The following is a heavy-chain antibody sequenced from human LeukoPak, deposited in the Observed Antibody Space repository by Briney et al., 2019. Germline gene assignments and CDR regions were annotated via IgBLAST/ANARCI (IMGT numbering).Heavy chain of an antibody. CDR1: GFTFSSYA. J-gene: IGHJ4*02. CDR2: ISYDGSNK. CDR3: ARALPFFY. D-gene: IGHD3-3*02. Sequence: PGGSLRLSCAASGFTFSSYAMHWVRQTPGKGLEWVAVISYDGSNKYYADSVKGRFTISRDNSKNTLYLQMNSLRAEDTAVYYCARALPFFYWGQGTLVTVSS. V-gene: IGHV3-30-3*01.